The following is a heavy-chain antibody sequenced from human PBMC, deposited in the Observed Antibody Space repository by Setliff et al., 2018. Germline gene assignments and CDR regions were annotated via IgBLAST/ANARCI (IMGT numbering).Heavy chain of an antibody. CDR3: ARASSGWYSAYYYYMDV. D-gene: IGHD6-19*01. Sequence: SETLSLTCTVSGGSVNSGYDNWNWLRQPAGKGLEWIGHINRRGGTNFTPSLKSRVTISLDTSKNQFSLNLTSVTAADTAVYYCARASSGWYSAYYYYMDVWGKGTTVTVSS. CDR2: INRRGGT. V-gene: IGHV4-61*09. J-gene: IGHJ6*03. CDR1: GGSVNSGYDN.